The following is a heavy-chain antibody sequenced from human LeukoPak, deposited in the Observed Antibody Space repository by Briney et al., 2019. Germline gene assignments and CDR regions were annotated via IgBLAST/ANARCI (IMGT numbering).Heavy chain of an antibody. CDR3: ARETYYGSGSYVNAFDI. CDR2: IYYSGST. J-gene: IGHJ3*02. D-gene: IGHD3-10*01. Sequence: PSETLSLTCTVSGGSISSSSYYWGWIRQPPGKGLEWIGSIYYSGSTYYNPSLKSRVTISVDTSKNQFSLKLSSVTAADTAVYYCARETYYGSGSYVNAFDIWGQGTMVTVSS. V-gene: IGHV4-39*07. CDR1: GGSISSSSYY.